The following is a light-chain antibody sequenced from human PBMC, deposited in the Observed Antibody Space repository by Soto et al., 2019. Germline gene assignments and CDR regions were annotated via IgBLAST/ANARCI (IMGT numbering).Light chain of an antibody. V-gene: IGKV3-20*01. CDR1: QNVNNGR. CDR3: QPYDGLPRT. CDR2: GAS. Sequence: ETVLTQSPGTVSLSPGERATLSCRTSQNVNNGRLAWYQQKPGQSPMLLIYGASNRAPGIPGRFSGSGSGTDFTLTISGLEPEDFAVYYCQPYDGLPRTFGLGTKVEIK. J-gene: IGKJ2*01.